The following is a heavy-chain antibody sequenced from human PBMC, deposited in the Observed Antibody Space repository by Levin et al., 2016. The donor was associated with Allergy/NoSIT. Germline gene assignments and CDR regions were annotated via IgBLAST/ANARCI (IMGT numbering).Heavy chain of an antibody. J-gene: IGHJ4*02. CDR3: ARVGSYYYGSGTFDY. CDR2: INAGNGNT. V-gene: IGHV1-3*01. D-gene: IGHD3-10*01. Sequence: WVRQAPGQRLEWMGWINAGNGNTKYSQKFQGRVTITRDTSASTAYMELSSLRSEDTAVYYCARVGSYYYGSGTFDYWGQGTLVTVSS.